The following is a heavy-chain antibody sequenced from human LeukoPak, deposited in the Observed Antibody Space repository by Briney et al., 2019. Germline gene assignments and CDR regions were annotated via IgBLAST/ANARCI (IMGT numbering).Heavy chain of an antibody. CDR2: IKQDGTEK. D-gene: IGHD6-6*01. V-gene: IGHV3-7*01. CDR1: GFTFSSYW. J-gene: IGHJ4*02. Sequence: GGSLRLSCAASGFTFSSYWMSWVRQAPGKGLEWVANIKQDGTEKNYVDSVKGRFTISRDNAKNSLFLQMNSLRVEDTAVYYCARGLFSNSFFGGQGTLVTVSS. CDR3: ARGLFSNSFF.